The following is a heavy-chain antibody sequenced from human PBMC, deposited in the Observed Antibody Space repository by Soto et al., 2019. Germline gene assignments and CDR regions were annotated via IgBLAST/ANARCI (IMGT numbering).Heavy chain of an antibody. D-gene: IGHD6-19*01. V-gene: IGHV4-30-2*01. CDR2: IYHSGST. Sequence: PSETLSLTCAVSGGSISSGGYSWSSIRQPPGKGLEWIGYIYHSGSTYYNPSLKSRVTISVDRSKNQFSLKLSSVTAADTAVYYCARDPSSGWCVGGMDVWGQGTTVTVSS. J-gene: IGHJ6*02. CDR1: GGSISSGGYS. CDR3: ARDPSSGWCVGGMDV.